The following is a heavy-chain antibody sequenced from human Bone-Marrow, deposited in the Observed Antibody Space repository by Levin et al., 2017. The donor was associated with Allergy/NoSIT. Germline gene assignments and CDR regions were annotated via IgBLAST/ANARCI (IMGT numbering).Heavy chain of an antibody. CDR2: INHSGST. CDR3: ARGGGGYYIVTGYYFDY. J-gene: IGHJ4*02. D-gene: IGHD3-3*01. CDR1: GGSFSGYY. Sequence: SETLSLTCAVYGGSFSGYYWSWIRQPPGKGLEWIGEINHSGSTNYNPSLKSRVTISVDTSKNQFSLKLSSVTAADTAVYYCARGGGGYYIVTGYYFDYWGQGTLVTVSS. V-gene: IGHV4-34*01.